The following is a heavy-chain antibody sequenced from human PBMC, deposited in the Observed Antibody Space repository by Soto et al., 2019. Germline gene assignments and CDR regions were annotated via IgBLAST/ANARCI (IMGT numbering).Heavy chain of an antibody. CDR3: ARHIGHWGFAF. J-gene: IGHJ4*02. Sequence: SETLSLTCTVSGGSISGYYWSWIRQPPGKGLEWIGNTHSNGNLKYNPSLLSRVSISVDLSQNQVSLRVSSMTAADTAIYFCARHIGHWGFAFWGQGTRVTVSS. CDR2: THSNGNL. V-gene: IGHV4-59*08. CDR1: GGSISGYY. D-gene: IGHD7-27*01.